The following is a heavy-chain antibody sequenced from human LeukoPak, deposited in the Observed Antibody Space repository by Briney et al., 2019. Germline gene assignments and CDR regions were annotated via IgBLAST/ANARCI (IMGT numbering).Heavy chain of an antibody. J-gene: IGHJ4*02. CDR2: IYYSGST. CDR3: ARGLIGTTAAGPSSYFDY. D-gene: IGHD6-13*01. Sequence: SETLSLTCTVSGGSISSSSYYWGWIRQPPGKGLEWIGSIYYSGSTYYNPSLKSRVTISVDTSKNRFSLKLSSVTAADTAVYYCARGLIGTTAAGPSSYFDYWGQGTLVTVSS. V-gene: IGHV4-39*07. CDR1: GGSISSSSYY.